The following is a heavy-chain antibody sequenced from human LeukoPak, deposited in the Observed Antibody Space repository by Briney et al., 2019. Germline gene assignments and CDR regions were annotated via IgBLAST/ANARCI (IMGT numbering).Heavy chain of an antibody. D-gene: IGHD2-2*01. V-gene: IGHV4-39*07. J-gene: IGHJ4*02. CDR2: LYHSGST. CDR1: GGSISSSSYY. Sequence: SETLSLTCTVSGGSISSSSYYWGWIRQPPGKGLEWIVSLYHSGSTYYNPSLKSRVTISVDTSKNQFSLKLSSVTAADTAVYYCARAPHCSTTSCYHGGYFFDYWGQGTLVTVSS. CDR3: ARAPHCSTTSCYHGGYFFDY.